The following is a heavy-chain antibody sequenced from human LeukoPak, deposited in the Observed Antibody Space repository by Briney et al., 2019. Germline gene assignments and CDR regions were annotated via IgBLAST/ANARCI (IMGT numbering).Heavy chain of an antibody. V-gene: IGHV4-34*01. D-gene: IGHD3-22*01. CDR2: INHSGST. CDR1: GGSFSGYY. Sequence: SETLSVTCAVYGGSFSGYYWSWIRQPPGKGLEWIGEINHSGSTNYNPSLKSRVTISVDTSKNQFSLKLSSVTAADTAVYYCARGKYYYDSSGYDHWGQGTLVTVSS. CDR3: ARGKYYYDSSGYDH. J-gene: IGHJ4*02.